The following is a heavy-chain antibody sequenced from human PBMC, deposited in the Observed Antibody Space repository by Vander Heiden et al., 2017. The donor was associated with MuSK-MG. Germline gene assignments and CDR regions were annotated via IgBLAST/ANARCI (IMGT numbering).Heavy chain of an antibody. V-gene: IGHV1-8*01. CDR1: EYTFTSYD. CDR2: MNPNSGNT. J-gene: IGHJ4*02. CDR3: ARGDFWRGFDY. D-gene: IGHD3-3*01. Sequence: PVASSTGSDKPLEYTFTSYDINWVRQATGQGLEWMGWMNPNSGNTGYAQKFQGRVTMTRNTSISTAYMELSSLRSEDTAVYYCARGDFWRGFDYWGQGTLVTVSS.